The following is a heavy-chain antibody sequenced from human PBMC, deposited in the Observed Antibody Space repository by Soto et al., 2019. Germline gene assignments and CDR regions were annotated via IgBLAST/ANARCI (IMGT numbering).Heavy chain of an antibody. CDR1: GFAFSNCA. J-gene: IGHJ4*02. D-gene: IGHD2-21*02. CDR2: IKTSGDTT. CDR3: TKDVTGDIGADF. Sequence: EVQLLESGGDLVQPGGSLRLSCAASGFAFSNCAMSWVRQAPGKGLEWVSTIKTSGDTTFYADPVKGRFTTSRDDSKNTLYLQMNSLRAEDTATYYCTKDVTGDIGADFWGQGTPVTVPS. V-gene: IGHV3-23*05.